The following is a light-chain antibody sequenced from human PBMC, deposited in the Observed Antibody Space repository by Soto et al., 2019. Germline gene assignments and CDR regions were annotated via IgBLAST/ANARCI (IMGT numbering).Light chain of an antibody. CDR3: SSYTSSSTL. J-gene: IGLJ1*01. V-gene: IGLV2-14*01. Sequence: ALAQPASVSGSPGQSITISCTGTSSDVGGYNYVSWYQQHPGKAPKLMIYEVSNRPSGVSNRFSGSKSGNTASLTISGLQAEDEADYYCSSYTSSSTLFGTGTKVTVL. CDR2: EVS. CDR1: SSDVGGYNY.